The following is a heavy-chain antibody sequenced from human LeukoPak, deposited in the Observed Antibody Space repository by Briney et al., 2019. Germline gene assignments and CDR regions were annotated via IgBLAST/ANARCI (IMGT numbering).Heavy chain of an antibody. J-gene: IGHJ5*02. Sequence: GGSLRLSCAGSGFTFSAYWIHWVRQAPGQGLVWVSGISGDKSHTAYADSVKGRFTISRDNAKNTLHLQMNSLRDEDTAVYYCATATFYATSGYFPSWGQGTLVTVSS. D-gene: IGHD3-22*01. CDR3: ATATFYATSGYFPS. CDR1: GFTFSAYW. CDR2: ISGDKSHT. V-gene: IGHV3-74*01.